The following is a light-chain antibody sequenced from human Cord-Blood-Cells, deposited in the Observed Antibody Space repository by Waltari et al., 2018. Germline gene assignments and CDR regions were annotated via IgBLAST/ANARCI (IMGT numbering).Light chain of an antibody. V-gene: IGKV3-11*01. J-gene: IGKJ5*01. CDR2: DAS. Sequence: EIVLTQSPATLSLSPGERAPLSCRASQSVSSYLAWYQRKPGQAPRLLIYDASNRATGIPARFSGSGSGTDFTLTISSLEPEDFAVYSCQQRSNWPITFGQGTRLEI. CDR1: QSVSSY. CDR3: QQRSNWPIT.